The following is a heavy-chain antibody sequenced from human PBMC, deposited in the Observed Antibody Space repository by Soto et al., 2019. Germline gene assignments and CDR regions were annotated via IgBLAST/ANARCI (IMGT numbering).Heavy chain of an antibody. J-gene: IGHJ3*02. D-gene: IGHD5-12*01. CDR2: IWYDGSNK. CDR1: VFTFSSYG. CDR3: VRELVASDAFDI. Sequence: RWSLRLSCSASVFTFSSYGMHWVRQAPGKGLEWVAVIWYDGSNKYYADSVKGRFTISRDNSKNTLYLQMNSLRAEDTAVYYCVRELVASDAFDIWGQGTMVTVSS. V-gene: IGHV3-33*01.